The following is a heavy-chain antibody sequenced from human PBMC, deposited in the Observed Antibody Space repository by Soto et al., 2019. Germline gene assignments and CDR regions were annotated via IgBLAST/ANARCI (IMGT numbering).Heavy chain of an antibody. V-gene: IGHV4-4*07. D-gene: IGHD3-16*02. CDR3: ARVHYDSVWGVYRYFGY. Sequence: SETLSLTCTVSGGSISSYYWSWIRQPAGKGLQWIGRIYTSGNTNYNPSLESRVTMSVDTSKNQFSLRLSSVTAADTAVYYCARVHYDSVWGVYRYFGYWGQGTQVTVSS. J-gene: IGHJ4*02. CDR2: IYTSGNT. CDR1: GGSISSYY.